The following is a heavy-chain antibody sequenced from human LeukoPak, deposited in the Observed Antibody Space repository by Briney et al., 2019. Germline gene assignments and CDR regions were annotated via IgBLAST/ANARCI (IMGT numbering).Heavy chain of an antibody. V-gene: IGHV1-69*13. Sequence: SVKVSCKASGCTFSNYAISWVRQAPGQGLEWVGGVIPISDTANYARKFQGRVTITADESTTTAYMELRGLRSEDTAVYYCASDFTLIPPYYMDVWGKGTTVTVSS. CDR3: ASDFTLIPPYYMDV. CDR2: VIPISDTA. CDR1: GCTFSNYA. J-gene: IGHJ6*03. D-gene: IGHD3-22*01.